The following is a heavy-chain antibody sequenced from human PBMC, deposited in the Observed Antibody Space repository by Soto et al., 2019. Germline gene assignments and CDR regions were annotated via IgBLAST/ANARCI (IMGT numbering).Heavy chain of an antibody. J-gene: IGHJ6*02. CDR1: GYSFTSYW. V-gene: IGHV5-51*01. D-gene: IGHD2-2*01. CDR3: ATTNCSSTSCYGLYYYGMDV. CDR2: IYPGDSDT. Sequence: GESLKISCKGSGYSFTSYWIGWVRQMPGKGLEWMGIIYPGDSDTRYSPSFQGQVTISADKSISTAYLQWSSLKASDTAMYYCATTNCSSTSCYGLYYYGMDVWGQGTTVTVCS.